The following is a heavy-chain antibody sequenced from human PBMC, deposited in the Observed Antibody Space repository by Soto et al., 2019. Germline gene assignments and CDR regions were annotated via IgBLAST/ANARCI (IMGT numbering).Heavy chain of an antibody. CDR1: GFTFSRYW. D-gene: IGHD1-1*01. V-gene: IGHV3-74*01. CDR2: IDSYGSAT. J-gene: IGHJ4*02. Sequence: GGSLRLSCAASGFTFSRYWMHWVRQAPGKGLVWVSRIDSYGSATSQVDSVEGRFTISRDNAKNTLYLQMNSLRAEDTAVYYCARGWVEAFYRQPPTDYWGQGTLVTVSS. CDR3: ARGWVEAFYRQPPTDY.